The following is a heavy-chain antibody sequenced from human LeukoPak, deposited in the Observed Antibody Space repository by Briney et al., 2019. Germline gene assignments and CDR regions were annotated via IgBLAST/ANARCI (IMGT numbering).Heavy chain of an antibody. CDR2: ISSNSRTK. Sequence: GGSLRLSCAASGFTFSSNSMKWVRQAPAKGLEWVSYISSNSRTKFYSDSVKGRFTISRDNAKNSLYLQMNSLRAEDTAVYYCARDRDTAMVTAFDIWGQGTMVTVSS. CDR3: ARDRDTAMVTAFDI. CDR1: GFTFSSNS. V-gene: IGHV3-48*01. D-gene: IGHD5-18*01. J-gene: IGHJ3*02.